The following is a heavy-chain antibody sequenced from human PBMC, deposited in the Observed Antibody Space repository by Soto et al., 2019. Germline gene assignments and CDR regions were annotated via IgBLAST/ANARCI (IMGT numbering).Heavy chain of an antibody. CDR2: IYYSGST. CDR1: GGSISSYY. D-gene: IGHD5-12*01. J-gene: IGHJ3*02. CDR3: ARGRSGYVLDAFDI. Sequence: SETLSLTCTVSGGSISSYYWGWIRQPPGKGLEWIGYIYYSGSTNYNPSLKSRVTISVDTSKNQFSLKLSSVTAADTAVYYCARGRSGYVLDAFDIWGQGTMVTVSS. V-gene: IGHV4-59*01.